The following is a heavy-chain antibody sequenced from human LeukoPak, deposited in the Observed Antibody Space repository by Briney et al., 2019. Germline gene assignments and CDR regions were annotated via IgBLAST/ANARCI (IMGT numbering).Heavy chain of an antibody. CDR2: INPNSGGT. D-gene: IGHD3-22*01. V-gene: IGHV1-2*02. CDR3: ARSARTWQPTGDTYYYDSSGYYYVPSFDY. J-gene: IGHJ4*02. Sequence: ASVKVSCKASGYTFTGYYMHWVRQAPGQGLEWMGWINPNSGGTNYAQKFQGRVTMTRDTSISTAYMELSRLRSEDTAVYYCARSARTWQPTGDTYYYDSSGYYYVPSFDYWGQGTLVTVSS. CDR1: GYTFTGYY.